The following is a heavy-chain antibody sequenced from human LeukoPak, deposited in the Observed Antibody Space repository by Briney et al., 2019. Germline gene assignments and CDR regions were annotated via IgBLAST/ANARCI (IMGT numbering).Heavy chain of an antibody. Sequence: EASVKVSCRASGYTFTTYGISWVRQAPGQGLEGMGWISANNGNTNYVEKPKGRAIMTTDTSTSTAYMELRSLRSDDTAVYYCARSRIGYCSRGRCYYDADYSYFYMDVWGKGTTVTVSS. CDR1: GYTFTTYG. J-gene: IGHJ6*03. V-gene: IGHV1-18*01. CDR3: ARSRIGYCSRGRCYYDADYSYFYMDV. CDR2: ISANNGNT. D-gene: IGHD2-15*01.